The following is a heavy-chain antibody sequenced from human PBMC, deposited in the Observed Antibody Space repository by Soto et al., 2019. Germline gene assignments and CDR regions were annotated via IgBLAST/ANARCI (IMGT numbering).Heavy chain of an antibody. D-gene: IGHD3-3*01. J-gene: IGHJ3*02. CDR3: ARAPCITIFFCPLPPEDDAFDI. V-gene: IGHV3-30-3*01. CDR1: GFTFSSYA. CDR2: ISYDGSNK. Sequence: TGGSLRLSCAACGFTFSSYAMHWVHQAPGRGLEWVAVISYDGSNKYYADSVKGRFTISRDNSKNTLYLQMNSLRAEDTAVYYCARAPCITIFFCPLPPEDDAFDIWGQGTMVTVSS.